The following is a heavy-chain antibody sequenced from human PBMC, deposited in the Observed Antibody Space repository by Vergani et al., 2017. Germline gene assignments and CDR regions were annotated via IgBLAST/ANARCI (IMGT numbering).Heavy chain of an antibody. Sequence: QVQLQESGPGLVKPSQTLSLTCTVSGGSISSGGYYWSWIRQHPGKGLEWIGYIYYSGSTYYNPSLKSRVTISVDPSKNQFSLKLSSVTAADTAVYYCARDVVVPAAMGGMDVWGQGTTVTVSS. D-gene: IGHD2-2*01. V-gene: IGHV4-31*03. CDR1: GGSISSGGYY. CDR3: ARDVVVPAAMGGMDV. CDR2: IYYSGST. J-gene: IGHJ6*02.